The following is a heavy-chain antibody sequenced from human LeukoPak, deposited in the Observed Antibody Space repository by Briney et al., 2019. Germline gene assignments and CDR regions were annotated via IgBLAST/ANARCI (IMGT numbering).Heavy chain of an antibody. J-gene: IGHJ3*02. CDR3: ARVRWRYDFWSGYYTGDAFDI. Sequence: GASVKVSCKASGYTFTSYYIHWVRQAPGQGLEWMGWINPNSGGTNYAQKFQGRVTMTRNTSISTAYMELSSLRSEDTAVYYCARVRWRYDFWSGYYTGDAFDIWGQGTMVTVSS. CDR2: INPNSGGT. V-gene: IGHV1-2*02. CDR1: GYTFTSYY. D-gene: IGHD3-3*01.